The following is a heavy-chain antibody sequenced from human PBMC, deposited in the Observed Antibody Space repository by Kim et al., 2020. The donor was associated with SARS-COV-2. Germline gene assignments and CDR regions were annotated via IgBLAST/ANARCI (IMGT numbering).Heavy chain of an antibody. J-gene: IGHJ5*02. D-gene: IGHD6-13*01. CDR2: IYYSGST. CDR1: GGSISSSSYY. CDR3: ARLDSIAAAGITWFDP. V-gene: IGHV4-39*01. Sequence: SETLSLTCTVSGGSISSSSYYWGWIRQPPGKGLEWIGSIYYSGSTYYNPSLKSRVTISVDTSKNQFSLKLSSVTAADTAVYYCARLDSIAAAGITWFDPWGQGTLVTVSS.